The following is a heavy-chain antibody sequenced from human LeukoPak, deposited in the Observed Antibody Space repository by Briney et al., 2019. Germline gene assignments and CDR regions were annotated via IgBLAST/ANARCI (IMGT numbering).Heavy chain of an antibody. Sequence: GESLQFACQGSAYTYTTYWIGWVRHMPGKGLEWMGIIYPIDSETRYTPSFEGQVSISADNSINTAYLQWNSLRASDSAMYYCARGDSSGKYRAPTEAYWGQGTLVTVSS. CDR2: IYPIDSET. D-gene: IGHD6-19*01. CDR3: ARGDSSGKYRAPTEAY. CDR1: AYTYTTYW. V-gene: IGHV5-51*01. J-gene: IGHJ4*02.